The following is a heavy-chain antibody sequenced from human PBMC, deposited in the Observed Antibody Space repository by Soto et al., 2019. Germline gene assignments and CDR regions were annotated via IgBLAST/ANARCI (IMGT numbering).Heavy chain of an antibody. Sequence: QVQLVESGGGVVQPGRSLRLSCAASGFTFSSNAMQRVRQAPGKGLEWVAVISYDGSNKYYADSVKGRFTISRDNSKNTLYLQMNSQRAEDTAVYYCASNGYCSGGSCYSWFDPWGQGTLVTVSS. CDR1: GFTFSSNA. V-gene: IGHV3-30-3*01. CDR3: ASNGYCSGGSCYSWFDP. CDR2: ISYDGSNK. J-gene: IGHJ5*02. D-gene: IGHD2-15*01.